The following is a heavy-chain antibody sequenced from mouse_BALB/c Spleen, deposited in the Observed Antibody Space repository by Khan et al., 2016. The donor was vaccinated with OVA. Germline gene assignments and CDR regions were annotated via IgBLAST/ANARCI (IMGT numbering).Heavy chain of an antibody. CDR2: IYPGTGST. CDR3: ARDDGITSAWFAY. J-gene: IGHJ3*01. V-gene: IGHV1S132*01. Sequence: QVQLQQSGAELVRPGASVKLSCKTSGYIFTSYWIHWVKQRSGQGLEWIARIYPGTGSTYYNELLKGKATLTADKSSSTAYMQLSSLKSEDSAVYSLARDDGITSAWFAYWGQGTLVTVS. D-gene: IGHD1-1*01. CDR1: GYIFTSYW.